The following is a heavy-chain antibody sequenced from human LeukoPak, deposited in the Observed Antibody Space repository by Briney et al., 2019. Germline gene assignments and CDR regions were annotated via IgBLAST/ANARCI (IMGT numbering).Heavy chain of an antibody. Sequence: GASLQISCKGSGYIFTSYWIGWVRQMPGKGLEWMGIIYPGDSDTRYSLSFQGKVTISADKSISTAYLQWSSLKASDTAMYYCARHVWGAAAGHYYYYGMDVWGQGTTVTVSS. J-gene: IGHJ6*02. CDR2: IYPGDSDT. V-gene: IGHV5-51*01. CDR1: GYIFTSYW. D-gene: IGHD6-13*01. CDR3: ARHVWGAAAGHYYYYGMDV.